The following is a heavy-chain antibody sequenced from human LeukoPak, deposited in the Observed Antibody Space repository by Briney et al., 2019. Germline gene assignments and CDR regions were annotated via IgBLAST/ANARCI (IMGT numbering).Heavy chain of an antibody. CDR1: GFTFSSYS. J-gene: IGHJ6*03. CDR3: ARDPQSFAFYHYYMDV. V-gene: IGHV3-48*01. D-gene: IGHD3-3*01. CDR2: ISSSSSTI. Sequence: GGSLRLSCAASGFTFSSYSMNWVRQAPGKGLEWVSYISSSSSTIYYADSAKGRFTISRDNAKNSLYLQMNSLRAEDTAVYYCARDPQSFAFYHYYMDVWGKGTTVTVSS.